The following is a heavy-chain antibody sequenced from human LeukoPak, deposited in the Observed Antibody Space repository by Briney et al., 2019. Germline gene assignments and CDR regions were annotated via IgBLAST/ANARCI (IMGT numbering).Heavy chain of an antibody. D-gene: IGHD1-20*01. V-gene: IGHV4-59*12. J-gene: IGHJ4*02. CDR1: GGSISSYY. CDR3: ASLPGITGTSDY. CDR2: IYYSGST. Sequence: SETLSLTCTVSGGSISSYYWSWIRQPPGKGLEWIGYIYYSGSTNYNPSLKSRVTISVDTSKSQFSLKLSSVTAADTAVYYCASLPGITGTSDYWGRGTLVTVSS.